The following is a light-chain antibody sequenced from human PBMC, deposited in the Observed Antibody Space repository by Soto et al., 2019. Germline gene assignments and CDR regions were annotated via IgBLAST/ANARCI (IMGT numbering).Light chain of an antibody. V-gene: IGKV1-5*01. CDR2: DAS. J-gene: IGKJ2*03. Sequence: DVQMTQSPSSLYASVGDRVTITCRASRGVGNSLAWYQQKPGKAPKLLIYDASSLESGVPSRFSGSGSGTEFTLTISRLQPDDFATYYCQQYNTFYSFGQGTKLEIK. CDR3: QQYNTFYS. CDR1: RGVGNS.